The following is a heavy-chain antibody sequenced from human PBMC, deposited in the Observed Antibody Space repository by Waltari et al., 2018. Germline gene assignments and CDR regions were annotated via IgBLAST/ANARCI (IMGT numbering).Heavy chain of an antibody. J-gene: IGHJ5*02. CDR2: IGNQGNTYAT. Sequence: EVQLVESGGGLVQPGGSLNLSCAASGFIFSGSPIHWVRQGSGKGLEWVGRIGNQGNTYATVYTESVKGRFTISRDDSKNTAYLQMNSLKIEDTAFYYCTRSPGFGPWGQGTLVTVSS. V-gene: IGHV3-73*02. CDR3: TRSPGFGP. CDR1: GFIFSGSP.